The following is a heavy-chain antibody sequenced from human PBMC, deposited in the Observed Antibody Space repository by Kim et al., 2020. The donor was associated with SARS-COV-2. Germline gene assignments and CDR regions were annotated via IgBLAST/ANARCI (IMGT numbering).Heavy chain of an antibody. Sequence: SVKVSCKASGGTFSSYAISWVRQAPGQGLEWMGGIIPIFGTANYAQKFQGRVTITADESTSTAYMELSSLRSEDTAVYYCARVDSSGWDQFDYWGQGTLVTVSS. CDR1: GGTFSSYA. CDR2: IIPIFGTA. D-gene: IGHD6-19*01. CDR3: ARVDSSGWDQFDY. V-gene: IGHV1-69*13. J-gene: IGHJ4*02.